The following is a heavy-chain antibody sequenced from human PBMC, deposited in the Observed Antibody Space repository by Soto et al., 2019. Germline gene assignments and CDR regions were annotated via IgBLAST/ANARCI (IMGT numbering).Heavy chain of an antibody. Sequence: QVQLVESGGGVVQPGRSLRLSCAASGFTFSNYAMHWVRQAPGKGLEWVAVISYDGTDKYYADSVKGRFTISRDNSKNTLQLQMDSLRGEDTAVYYCARGPIAAAFYYWGQGTLVTVSS. CDR1: GFTFSNYA. V-gene: IGHV3-30-3*01. J-gene: IGHJ4*02. D-gene: IGHD6-13*01. CDR2: ISYDGTDK. CDR3: ARGPIAAAFYY.